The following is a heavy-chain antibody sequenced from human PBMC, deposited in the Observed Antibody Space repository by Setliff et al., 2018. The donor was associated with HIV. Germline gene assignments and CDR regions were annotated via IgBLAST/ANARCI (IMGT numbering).Heavy chain of an antibody. Sequence: ASVKVSCKASGYTFTSYGVSWVRQAPGQGLEWMGWISAYNRNVNYSQKVQGRVTMTTDTSTSTAYMELNNLKSDDTAVYYCARVLDPGIAVATHAFDIWGQGTMVTVSS. CDR3: ARVLDPGIAVATHAFDI. J-gene: IGHJ3*02. CDR2: ISAYNRNV. D-gene: IGHD6-19*01. V-gene: IGHV1-18*01. CDR1: GYTFTSYG.